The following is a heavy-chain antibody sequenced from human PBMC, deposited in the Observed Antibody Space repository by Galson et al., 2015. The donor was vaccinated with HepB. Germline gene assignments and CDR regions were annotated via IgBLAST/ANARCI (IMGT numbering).Heavy chain of an antibody. CDR2: ISGYTGYT. CDR1: GYTFTNYG. D-gene: IGHD3-3*01. V-gene: IGHV1-18*01. Sequence: SVKVSCKASGYTFTNYGINWVRQAPGQGLEWMGRISGYTGYTKYAEAFQGRVTMTTDTDTSTTTAYMELTSLRSDDTAAYYCARVGDFWSSYYVGGLDSWGQGTLVTVSS. J-gene: IGHJ4*02. CDR3: ARVGDFWSSYYVGGLDS.